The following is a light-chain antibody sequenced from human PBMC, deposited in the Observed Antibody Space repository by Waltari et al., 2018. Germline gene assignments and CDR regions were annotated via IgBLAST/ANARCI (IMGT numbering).Light chain of an antibody. CDR3: QETYTTLFT. CDR1: QTIRNY. Sequence: TCRVSQTIRNYLNWYQQRPGKAPKLLISAASSLQSGVPSRFSGSGSGTDFALTISSLQPEDFASYHCQETYTTLFTFGPGTKVEIK. CDR2: AAS. V-gene: IGKV1-39*01. J-gene: IGKJ3*01.